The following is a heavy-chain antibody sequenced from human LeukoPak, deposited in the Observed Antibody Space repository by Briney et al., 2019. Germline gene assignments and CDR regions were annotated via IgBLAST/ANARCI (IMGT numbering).Heavy chain of an antibody. V-gene: IGHV2-5*02. Sequence: SGPTLVKXTETLTLTCTVSGFSLSTSAVGVGWIRQPPGKALEWLVIIYWDDDKRYSPSLKSRLTITKDTSKNQVVLRMTKMDPVDTATYYCAHYFDSAFDYWGQGTLVTVSS. D-gene: IGHD3-9*01. CDR1: GFSLSTSAVG. CDR3: AHYFDSAFDY. J-gene: IGHJ4*02. CDR2: IYWDDDK.